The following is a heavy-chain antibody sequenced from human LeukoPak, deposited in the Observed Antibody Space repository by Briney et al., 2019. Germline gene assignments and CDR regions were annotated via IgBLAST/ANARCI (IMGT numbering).Heavy chain of an antibody. V-gene: IGHV3-21*04. Sequence: PGGSLRLSCAASGFTFSSYSMNWVRQAPGKGLEWVSSISSSSSYIYYADSVKGRFTISRDNSKNTLYLQMNSLRAEDTAVYYCAKDSPRRGYFDYWGQGTLVTVSS. CDR3: AKDSPRRGYFDY. D-gene: IGHD3-10*01. CDR2: ISSSSSYI. J-gene: IGHJ4*02. CDR1: GFTFSSYS.